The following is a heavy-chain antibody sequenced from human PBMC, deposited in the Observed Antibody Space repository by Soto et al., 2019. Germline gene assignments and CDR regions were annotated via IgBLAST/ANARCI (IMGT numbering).Heavy chain of an antibody. CDR2: IYYSGST. D-gene: IGHD3-22*01. J-gene: IGHJ6*02. CDR1: GGSISSSSYY. Sequence: SETLSLTCTVSGGSISSSSYYWGWIRQPPGKGLEWIGSIYYSGSTYYNPSLKSRVTISVDTSKNQFSLKLSSVTAADTAVYYCASHYGGYYYPYYYGMDVWGQGTTVTVSS. V-gene: IGHV4-39*01. CDR3: ASHYGGYYYPYYYGMDV.